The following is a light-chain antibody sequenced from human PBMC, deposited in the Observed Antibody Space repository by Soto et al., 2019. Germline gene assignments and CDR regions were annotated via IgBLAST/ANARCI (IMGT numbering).Light chain of an antibody. CDR2: WAS. Sequence: EIVLTQSPSTLSLSPGERATLXXRASQSVTDNYVAGDQQKPGTAPRVXRAWASSRTSCSPDMFSASGAGTDFTLTSSRLEPEDFAVYSCQQYSRAPRTFGQGTKVDIK. V-gene: IGKV3-20*01. CDR3: QQYSRAPRT. CDR1: QSVTDNY. J-gene: IGKJ1*01.